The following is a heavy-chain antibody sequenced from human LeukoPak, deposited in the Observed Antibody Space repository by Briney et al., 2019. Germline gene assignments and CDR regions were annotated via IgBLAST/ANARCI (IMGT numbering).Heavy chain of an antibody. J-gene: IGHJ4*02. CDR3: AKDYGNYRGFDY. V-gene: IGHV3-43*01. CDR1: GFRFAEYM. Sequence: GGSLRLSCAASGFRFAEYMMHWVRQAPGKGLEGVSFISWDGGTIHYADSVRGRFTISRDNSKNSLYLQMNSLRSEDTALYYCAKDYGNYRGFDYWGQGTLVTVSS. D-gene: IGHD3-22*01. CDR2: ISWDGGTI.